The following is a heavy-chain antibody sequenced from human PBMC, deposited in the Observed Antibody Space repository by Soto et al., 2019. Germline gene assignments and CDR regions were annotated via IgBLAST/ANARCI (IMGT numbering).Heavy chain of an antibody. V-gene: IGHV4-34*01. D-gene: IGHD3-16*01. CDR2: INHVGGT. CDR1: GGFLSESY. J-gene: IGHJ5*02. CDR3: VRIRYQLPSSVLWLDP. Sequence: KPSETLSLTCAVYGGFLSESYWTWIRQPPGKGLEWIGEINHVGGTNYSPSLKSRVTMSVDTSQNQFSLRLVSVTAADTAMYFCVRIRYQLPSSVLWLDPWGQGTPVTAPQ.